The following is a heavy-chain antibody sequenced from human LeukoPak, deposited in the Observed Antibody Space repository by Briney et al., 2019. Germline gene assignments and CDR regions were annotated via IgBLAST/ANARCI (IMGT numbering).Heavy chain of an antibody. D-gene: IGHD1-26*01. CDR1: GGSVSSGSYY. CDR2: IYYSGST. J-gene: IGHJ4*02. Sequence: PSETLSLTCTVSGGSVSSGSYYWSWIRQPPGKGLEWIGYIYYSGSTNYNPSLKSRVTISVDTSKNQFPLKLSSVTAADTAVYYCAREDGLGIVGATTDYWGQGTLVTVSS. V-gene: IGHV4-61*01. CDR3: AREDGLGIVGATTDY.